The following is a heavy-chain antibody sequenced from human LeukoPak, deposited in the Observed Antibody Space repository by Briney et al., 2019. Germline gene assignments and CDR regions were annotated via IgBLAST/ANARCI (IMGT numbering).Heavy chain of an antibody. CDR2: IWYDGSNK. CDR3: AKDHYGSGSYIDY. Sequence: PGRSLRLSCAASGFTFSSYGMHWFRQAPGKGLEWVAVIWYDGSNKYYADSVKGRFTISRDNSKNTLYLQMNSLRAEDTAVYYCAKDHYGSGSYIDYWGQGTLVTVSS. V-gene: IGHV3-33*06. J-gene: IGHJ4*02. CDR1: GFTFSSYG. D-gene: IGHD3-10*01.